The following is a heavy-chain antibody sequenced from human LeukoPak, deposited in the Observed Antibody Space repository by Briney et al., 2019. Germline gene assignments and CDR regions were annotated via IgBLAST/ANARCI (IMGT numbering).Heavy chain of an antibody. D-gene: IGHD4/OR15-4a*01. CDR3: ARDEDYGVPS. CDR1: GFRFTDYY. Sequence: GGSLRLSCIASGFRFTDYYISCGRLSPDKGLEWFAYITSSGATTEYADWVKGRFTISRVNAKNSLYLQMNSLRPDDTAVYYCARDEDYGVPSWGQGTLVTVSS. CDR2: ITSSGATT. V-gene: IGHV3-11*01. J-gene: IGHJ5*02.